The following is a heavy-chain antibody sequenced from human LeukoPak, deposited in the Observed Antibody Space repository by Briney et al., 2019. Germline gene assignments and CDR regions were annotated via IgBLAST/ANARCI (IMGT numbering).Heavy chain of an antibody. V-gene: IGHV3-23*01. D-gene: IGHD5/OR15-5a*01. CDR3: ARPALPRYSYYYYYMDV. Sequence: GGSLRLSCAASGFTFSSYAMSWVRQAPGKGLEWVSAISGSGGSTYYADSVKGRFTISRDNSKNTLYLQMNSLRAEDTAVYYCARPALPRYSYYYYYMDVWGKGTTVTVSS. CDR2: ISGSGGST. J-gene: IGHJ6*03. CDR1: GFTFSSYA.